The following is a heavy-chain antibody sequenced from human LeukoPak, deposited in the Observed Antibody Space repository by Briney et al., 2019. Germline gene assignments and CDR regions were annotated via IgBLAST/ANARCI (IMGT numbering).Heavy chain of an antibody. CDR1: GGSITAYQ. CDR3: ARRAPYGSGTHPEYYFDY. V-gene: IGHV4-59*08. J-gene: IGHJ4*02. CDR2: IYYTGST. D-gene: IGHD3-10*01. Sequence: SETLSLTCTVSGGSITAYQWSWIRQPPGKGLEWIGYIYYTGSTDYNPSLKSRVTISLDTSKKEIHLKLTSVTAADAALYYCARRAPYGSGTHPEYYFDYWGQGTLVTVSS.